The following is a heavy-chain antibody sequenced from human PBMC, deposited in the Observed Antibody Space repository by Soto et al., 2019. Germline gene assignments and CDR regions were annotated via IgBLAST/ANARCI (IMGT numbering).Heavy chain of an antibody. V-gene: IGHV4-61*01. CDR3: ARSGHSPDYYYYYMDV. J-gene: IGHJ6*03. Sequence: PSETLSLTCTVSGGSVSSGSYYWSWIRQPPGKGLEWIGYIYYSGSTYYNPSLKSRVTISVDTSKNQFSLKLSSVTAADTAVYYCARSGHSPDYYYYYMDVWGKGTTVTVSS. CDR1: GGSVSSGSYY. D-gene: IGHD3-10*01. CDR2: IYYSGST.